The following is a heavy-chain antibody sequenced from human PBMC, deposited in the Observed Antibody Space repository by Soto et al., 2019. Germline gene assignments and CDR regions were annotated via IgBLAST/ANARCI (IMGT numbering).Heavy chain of an antibody. Sequence: PSETLSLTCTVSGGSISSYYWSWIRQPPWKGLEWIGYIYYSGSTNYNPSLKSRVTISVDTSKNQFSLKLSSVTAADTAVYYCASTYYYDSSGYYPSDAFDIWGQGTMVTVSS. CDR1: GGSISSYY. V-gene: IGHV4-59*01. CDR3: ASTYYYDSSGYYPSDAFDI. CDR2: IYYSGST. D-gene: IGHD3-22*01. J-gene: IGHJ3*02.